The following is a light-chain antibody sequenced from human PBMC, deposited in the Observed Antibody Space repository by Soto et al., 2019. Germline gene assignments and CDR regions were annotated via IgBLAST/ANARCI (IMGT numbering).Light chain of an antibody. CDR3: SSYTSSSTLVV. J-gene: IGLJ2*01. Sequence: QSVLTQPASVSGSPGQSITISCTGTSSDVGGYNYVSWYQQQPGKAPKLMIYDVNNRPSGVSNRFSGSKSGNTASLTISGLQAEDEADYYCSSYTSSSTLVVFGGGTKLTVL. CDR1: SSDVGGYNY. V-gene: IGLV2-14*01. CDR2: DVN.